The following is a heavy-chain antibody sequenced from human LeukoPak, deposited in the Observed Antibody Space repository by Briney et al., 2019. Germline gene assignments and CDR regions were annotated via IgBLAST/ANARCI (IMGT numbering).Heavy chain of an antibody. CDR2: IYSSGST. D-gene: IGHD1-26*01. CDR3: ARSGGSGTYYDGSFDY. Sequence: SETLSLTCTVSGGSITSYYWSWVRQPAGKGLEWIGRIYSSGSTNYNPSLKSRVTMSVDTSKNQFSLKMSFVTATDTAVYYCARSGGSGTYYDGSFDYRGQGTLVTVSS. V-gene: IGHV4-4*07. CDR1: GGSITSYY. J-gene: IGHJ4*02.